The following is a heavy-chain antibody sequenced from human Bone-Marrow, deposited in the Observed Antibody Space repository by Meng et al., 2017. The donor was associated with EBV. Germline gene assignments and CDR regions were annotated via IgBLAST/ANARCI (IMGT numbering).Heavy chain of an antibody. J-gene: IGHJ4*02. V-gene: IGHV1-18*01. CDR2: IHGYSANT. CDR3: VRFSNYVFDH. CDR1: GYTFSSFT. Sequence: QIQLVQSGGEVQKPGASVRVSCKTSGYTFSSFTLNWVRQVPGQGFEWVGWIHGYSANTHYAQKFHGRVNMSTDTSTDTSYMELKNLRPDDTATYYCVRFSNYVFDHWGQGTLVTVSS. D-gene: IGHD3-10*01.